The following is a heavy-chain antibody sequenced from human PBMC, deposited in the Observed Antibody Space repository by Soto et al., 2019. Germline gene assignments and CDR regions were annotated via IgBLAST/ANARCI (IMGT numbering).Heavy chain of an antibody. CDR3: ARPYYGSGSPGMESRFDH. CDR2: IIPIFGTA. Sequence: QVQLVQSGAEVKKPGSSVKVSCKASGGTFSSYAISWVRQAPGQGLEWMGGIIPIFGTANYAQKFQGRVTITADESTSTAYMELSSLRSEDTAVYYCARPYYGSGSPGMESRFDHWGQGTLVTVSS. V-gene: IGHV1-69*01. D-gene: IGHD3-10*01. J-gene: IGHJ4*02. CDR1: GGTFSSYA.